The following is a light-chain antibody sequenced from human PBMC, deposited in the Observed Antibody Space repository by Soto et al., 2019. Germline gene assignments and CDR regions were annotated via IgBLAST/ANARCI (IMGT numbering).Light chain of an antibody. J-gene: IGKJ1*01. Sequence: EIVMTQSPATLSVSPGVRATLSCRASQSVGSSVAWYRQKPGQAPRLLIYSASTRATGIPDRFSGSGSGTEFTLTISSLQSEDFATYYCQQYNSYWTFGQGTKVEIK. V-gene: IGKV3-15*01. CDR2: SAS. CDR3: QQYNSYWT. CDR1: QSVGSS.